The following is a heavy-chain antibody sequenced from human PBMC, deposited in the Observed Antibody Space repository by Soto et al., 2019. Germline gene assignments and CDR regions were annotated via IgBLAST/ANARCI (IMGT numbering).Heavy chain of an antibody. Sequence: SVKVSCKASGFTFSSSAVQWVRQARGQRLEWIGKIVVGSGNTNYAQKFQERVTITRDMSTSTAYMELSSVTAADTAVYYCARGDDFWSGPNWFDPWGQGTLVTVSS. V-gene: IGHV1-58*01. CDR3: ARGDDFWSGPNWFDP. CDR2: IVVGSGNT. CDR1: GFTFSSSA. D-gene: IGHD3-3*01. J-gene: IGHJ5*02.